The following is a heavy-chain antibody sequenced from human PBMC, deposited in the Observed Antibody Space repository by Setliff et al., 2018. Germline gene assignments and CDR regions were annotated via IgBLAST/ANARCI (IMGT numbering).Heavy chain of an antibody. CDR2: ISPVGST. D-gene: IGHD2-15*01. CDR1: GGGGSFSNYY. J-gene: IGHJ4*02. CDR3: ATSGFCSSSSCYSFDD. Sequence: PSETLSLTCGVYGGGGSFSNYYWSWIRQPPGKGLEWIGEISPVGSTNYNPSLRSRVTMSLDASKNRFSLNLTSVTAADTAVYFCATSGFCSSSSCYSFDDWGQGALVTVSS. V-gene: IGHV4-34*01.